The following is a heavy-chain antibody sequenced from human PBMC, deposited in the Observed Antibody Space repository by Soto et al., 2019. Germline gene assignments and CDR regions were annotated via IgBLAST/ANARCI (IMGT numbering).Heavy chain of an antibody. J-gene: IGHJ6*02. Sequence: SETLSLTCTVSGGSISYEYYHWTWIRQSPGKGLEWIGYIHYSGSIIYNPSFKSRVTISVDTSKNQFSLQLSSVTAADTAVYFCAREDDGGDRDYYGLDVWGQGTTVTV. D-gene: IGHD2-21*02. CDR2: IHYSGSI. V-gene: IGHV4-30-4*08. CDR3: AREDDGGDRDYYGLDV. CDR1: GGSISYEYYH.